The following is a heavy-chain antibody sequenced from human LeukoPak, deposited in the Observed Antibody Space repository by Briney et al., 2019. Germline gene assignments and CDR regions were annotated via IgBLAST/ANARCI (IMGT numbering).Heavy chain of an antibody. CDR2: IYSGGST. J-gene: IGHJ4*02. Sequence: GGSLRLSCAASGFTVSSNYMSWVRQAPGKGLEWVAVIYSGGSTYYADSVKGRFTISRDNSKNTLYLQMNSLRAADTAVYYCARQIPSAYSSGWTTQFDYWGQGTLVTVSS. CDR3: ARQIPSAYSSGWTTQFDY. V-gene: IGHV3-53*01. D-gene: IGHD6-19*01. CDR1: GFTVSSNY.